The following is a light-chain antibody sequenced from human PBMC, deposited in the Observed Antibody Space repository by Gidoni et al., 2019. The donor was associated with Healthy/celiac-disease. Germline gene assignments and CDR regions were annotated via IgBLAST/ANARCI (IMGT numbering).Light chain of an antibody. V-gene: IGLV1-44*01. J-gene: IGLJ2*01. CDR2: SNN. CDR3: AAWDDSLNGVV. Sequence: QSVLTQPPSASGTPGQRVTISCSGSSSNIGSNTVNWYQQLPGTAPNLLIYSNNQRPSGGPDRCSGSKSGTSAYLAISGLQSEDEADYYCAAWDDSLNGVVFGGGTKLTVL. CDR1: SSNIGSNT.